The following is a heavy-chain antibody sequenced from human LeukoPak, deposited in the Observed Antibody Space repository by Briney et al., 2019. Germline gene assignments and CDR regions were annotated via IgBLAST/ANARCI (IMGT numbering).Heavy chain of an antibody. CDR3: ARRAGAYSHPYDY. CDR2: IYSDNT. J-gene: IGHJ4*02. CDR1: GLTFSTSG. Sequence: GGSLRLSCAVSGLTFSTSGMTWVRQAPGKGLEWVSFIYSDNTHYSDSVKGRFTISRDNSKNTLYLQMNSLRAEDTAVYYCARRAGAYSHPYDYWGQGTLVTVSS. D-gene: IGHD4/OR15-4a*01. V-gene: IGHV3-53*01.